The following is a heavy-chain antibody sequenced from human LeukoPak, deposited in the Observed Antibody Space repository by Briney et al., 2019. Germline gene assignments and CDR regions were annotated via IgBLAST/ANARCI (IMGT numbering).Heavy chain of an antibody. CDR2: IKQDGSEK. CDR1: GFTFSGYW. Sequence: PGGSLRLSCAASGFTFSGYWMRWVRQAPVKGLEWVANIKQDGSEKDYVDSVKGRFTISRDNAKNSLFLQMNSLRVEDTAVYYCGRHGGAFEMWGQGTMVAVSS. CDR3: GRHGGAFEM. V-gene: IGHV3-7*01. J-gene: IGHJ3*02.